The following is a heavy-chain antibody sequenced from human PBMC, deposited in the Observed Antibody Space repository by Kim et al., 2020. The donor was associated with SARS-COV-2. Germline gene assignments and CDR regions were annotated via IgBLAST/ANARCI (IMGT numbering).Heavy chain of an antibody. Sequence: SETLSLTCTVSGGSISSSSYYWGWIRQPPGKGLEWIGSIYYSGSTYYNPSLKSRVTISVDTSKNQFSLKLSSVTAADTAVYYCASYGDYLSRPSDYWGQGTLVTVSS. CDR3: ASYGDYLSRPSDY. V-gene: IGHV4-39*01. J-gene: IGHJ4*02. CDR1: GGSISSSSYY. CDR2: IYYSGST. D-gene: IGHD4-17*01.